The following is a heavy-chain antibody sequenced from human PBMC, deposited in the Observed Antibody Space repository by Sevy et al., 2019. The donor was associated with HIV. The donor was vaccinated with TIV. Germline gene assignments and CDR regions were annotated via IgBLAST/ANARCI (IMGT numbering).Heavy chain of an antibody. D-gene: IGHD3-22*01. V-gene: IGHV3-21*01. CDR1: GFTFSSYS. CDR3: ARASNTYYYDSSGYYYY. Sequence: GGSLRLSCAASGFTFSSYSMNWIRQAPGKGLEWVSAISSSSSYIYYADSVKGRFTISRDNAKNSLYLQMNSLRAEDTAVYYCARASNTYYYDSSGYYYYWGQRTLVTVSS. CDR2: ISSSSSYI. J-gene: IGHJ4*02.